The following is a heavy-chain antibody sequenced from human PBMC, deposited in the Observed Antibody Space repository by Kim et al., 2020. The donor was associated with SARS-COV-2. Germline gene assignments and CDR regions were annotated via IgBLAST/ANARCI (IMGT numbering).Heavy chain of an antibody. Sequence: GGSLRLSCAASGFTFDDYAMHWVRQAPGKGLEWVSGISWNSGSIGYADSVKGRFTISRDNAKNSLYLQMNSLRAEDTALYYCAKDITMIGGHAFDIWGQGTMVTVSS. D-gene: IGHD3-22*01. CDR1: GFTFDDYA. J-gene: IGHJ3*02. CDR3: AKDITMIGGHAFDI. V-gene: IGHV3-9*01. CDR2: ISWNSGSI.